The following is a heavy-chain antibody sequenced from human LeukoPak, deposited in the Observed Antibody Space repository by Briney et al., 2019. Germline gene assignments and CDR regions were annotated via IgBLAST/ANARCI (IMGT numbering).Heavy chain of an antibody. CDR3: ARDFRKFGYKTKYDY. D-gene: IGHD5-18*01. J-gene: IGHJ4*02. CDR2: IKQDGSEK. CDR1: GFTFSSYW. V-gene: IGHV3-7*01. Sequence: GGSLRLSCAASGFTFSSYWMSWVRQAPGKGLEWVANIKQDGSEKYYVDSVKGRFTISRDNAKNSLYLQMNSLRAEDTAVYYCARDFRKFGYKTKYDYWGQGTLVTVSS.